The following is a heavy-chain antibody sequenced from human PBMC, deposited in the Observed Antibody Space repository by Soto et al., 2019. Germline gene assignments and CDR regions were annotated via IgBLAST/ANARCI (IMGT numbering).Heavy chain of an antibody. V-gene: IGHV1-69*13. CDR3: ARAGFWVDYYYYGMDV. Sequence: SVKVSCKASGGSFSSYAISWVRQAPGQGLEWMGGIIPIFGTANYAQKFQGRVTITADESTSTAYMELSSLRSEDTAVYYCARAGFWVDYYYYGMDVWGQGTTVTVSS. CDR1: GGSFSSYA. J-gene: IGHJ6*02. D-gene: IGHD3-16*01. CDR2: IIPIFGTA.